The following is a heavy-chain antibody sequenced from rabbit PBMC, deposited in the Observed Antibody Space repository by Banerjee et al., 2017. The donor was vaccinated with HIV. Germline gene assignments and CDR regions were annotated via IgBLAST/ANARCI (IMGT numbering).Heavy chain of an antibody. Sequence: QEQLEESGGDLVKPEGSLTLTCTASAFTISSSYWICWVRQAPGKGLEWIACIDTASTGTTYYASWAKGRFTISKTSSTTVTLQMTSLTSADTATYFCARDSPYTYGYAGDAYSTVGYFNLWGPGTLVTVS. J-gene: IGHJ4*01. CDR3: ARDSPYTYGYAGDAYSTVGYFNL. V-gene: IGHV1S45*01. CDR1: AFTISSSYW. D-gene: IGHD6-1*01. CDR2: IDTASTGTT.